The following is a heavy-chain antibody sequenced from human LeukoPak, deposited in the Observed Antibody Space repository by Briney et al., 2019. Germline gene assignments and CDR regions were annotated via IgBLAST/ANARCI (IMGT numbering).Heavy chain of an antibody. CDR2: ISYDGSNK. CDR1: GFTFSSYG. D-gene: IGHD3-22*01. J-gene: IGHJ4*02. V-gene: IGHV3-30*03. Sequence: PGRSLRLSCAASGFTFSSYGMHWVRQAPGKGLEWVAVISYDGSNKYYADSVKGRFTISRDNAKNSLYLQMNSLRAEDTAVYYCARDRTGWYYDSSGYYDLDYWGQGTLVTVSS. CDR3: ARDRTGWYYDSSGYYDLDY.